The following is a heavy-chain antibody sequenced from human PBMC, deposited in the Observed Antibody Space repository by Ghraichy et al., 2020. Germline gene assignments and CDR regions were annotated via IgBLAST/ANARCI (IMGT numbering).Heavy chain of an antibody. CDR1: GGSITTDY. Sequence: SETLSLTCTVSGGSITTDYWTWIRQPPGQGLEWIGFVYHSGRTNYNPSLKNRVTISVDTSKNQFSLKLSSVTAADTAVYYCARRRHYDILTGSYYFYVMDVWGQGTTVTVSS. J-gene: IGHJ6*02. CDR3: ARRRHYDILTGSYYFYVMDV. V-gene: IGHV4-59*08. CDR2: VYHSGRT. D-gene: IGHD3-9*01.